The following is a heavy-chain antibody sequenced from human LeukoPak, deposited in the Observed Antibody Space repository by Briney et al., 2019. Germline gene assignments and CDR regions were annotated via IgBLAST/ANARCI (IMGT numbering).Heavy chain of an antibody. CDR1: GGSISSGDYY. D-gene: IGHD2-15*01. J-gene: IGHJ6*02. CDR3: ARGVVVAATGSYYYYGMDV. Sequence: SQTLSLTCTVSGGSISSGDYYWTWIRQPPGKGLEWIGSIYYSGSTYYNPSLKSRVTISVDTSKNQFSLKLSSVTAADTAVYYCARGVVVAATGSYYYYGMDVWGQGTTVTVSS. V-gene: IGHV4-30-4*01. CDR2: IYYSGST.